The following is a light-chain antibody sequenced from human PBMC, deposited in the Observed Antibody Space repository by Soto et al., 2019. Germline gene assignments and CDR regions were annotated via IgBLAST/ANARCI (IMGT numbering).Light chain of an antibody. Sequence: DIVMTQSPLSLPVTPGEPASISCRSSQSLRHSNGYNYLDWYLQKPGQSPQLLMYLGSNRATEVPDRFCGGGSGADFTMKISSVEAEDVGVYYCMQALRAPYTFGQGTKVEIK. CDR3: MQALRAPYT. CDR1: QSLRHSNGYNY. CDR2: LGS. V-gene: IGKV2-28*01. J-gene: IGKJ2*01.